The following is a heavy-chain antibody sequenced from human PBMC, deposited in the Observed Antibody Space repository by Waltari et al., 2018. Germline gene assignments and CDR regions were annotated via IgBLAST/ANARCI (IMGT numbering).Heavy chain of an antibody. Sequence: QEQMVESGGGVVQPGRPLSLSCSISGFIFSNYAINWLRQAPGKGLEWLVVISYDGSSQYYADSVKGRFSVSRDSFKNTVYLHMNGLRTEDTAVYYCARAVTGEDAFDMWGQGTMVTVSS. J-gene: IGHJ3*02. CDR1: GFIFSNYA. V-gene: IGHV3-30-3*01. CDR3: ARAVTGEDAFDM. D-gene: IGHD2-21*02. CDR2: ISYDGSSQ.